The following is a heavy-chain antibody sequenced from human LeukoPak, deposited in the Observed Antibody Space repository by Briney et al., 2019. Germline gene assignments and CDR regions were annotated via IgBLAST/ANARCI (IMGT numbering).Heavy chain of an antibody. Sequence: SQTLSLTCAISGDSASSNSAAWNWIRQSPSRGLEGLGRTYYRSKWYNDYAVSVKSRITISPDTSKNQFSLQLNSVTPDDTAVYYCARRDGYNYVFDYWGQGTLVTVSS. V-gene: IGHV6-1*01. J-gene: IGHJ4*02. D-gene: IGHD5-24*01. CDR1: GDSASSNSAA. CDR3: ARRDGYNYVFDY. CDR2: TYYRSKWYN.